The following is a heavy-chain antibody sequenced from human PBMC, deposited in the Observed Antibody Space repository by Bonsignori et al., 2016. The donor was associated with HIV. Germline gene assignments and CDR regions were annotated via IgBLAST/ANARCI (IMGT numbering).Heavy chain of an antibody. Sequence: RQAPGKGLEWIGYFYYSGNTNYNPSLKGRVTMSEDTSKNHFSLKLTSVTAADTALYFCARGRGDGYNPLDSWGHGILVTVSS. CDR3: ARGRGDGYNPLDS. CDR2: FYYSGNT. D-gene: IGHD5-24*01. V-gene: IGHV4-61*03. J-gene: IGHJ5*01.